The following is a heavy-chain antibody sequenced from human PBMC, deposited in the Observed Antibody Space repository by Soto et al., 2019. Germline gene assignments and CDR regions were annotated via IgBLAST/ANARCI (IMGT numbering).Heavy chain of an antibody. CDR3: ARGIVGATAYFDY. V-gene: IGHV3-11*06. D-gene: IGHD1-26*01. J-gene: IGHJ4*02. CDR1: GFTFSDYY. CDR2: ITSSSSYT. Sequence: GGSLRLSCAASGFTFSDYYMSWIRQAPGKGLEWVSYITSSSSYTNYADSVKGRFTISRDNAKNSLYLQMNSLRAEDTAVYYCARGIVGATAYFDYWGQGTLVTVSS.